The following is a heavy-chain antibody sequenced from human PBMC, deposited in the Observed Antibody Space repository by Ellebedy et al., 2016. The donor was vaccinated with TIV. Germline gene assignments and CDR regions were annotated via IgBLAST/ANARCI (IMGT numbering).Heavy chain of an antibody. D-gene: IGHD3-22*01. V-gene: IGHV1-46*01. J-gene: IGHJ4*02. CDR1: RYTFTSYY. Sequence: ASVKVSXKASRYTFTSYYMHWVRQAPGQGLEWMGIINPSGGSTSYAQKFQGRVTMTRDTSTSTVYTELSSLRSEDTAVYYCARDGGLYDSSGYSLSYWGQGTLVTVSS. CDR2: INPSGGST. CDR3: ARDGGLYDSSGYSLSY.